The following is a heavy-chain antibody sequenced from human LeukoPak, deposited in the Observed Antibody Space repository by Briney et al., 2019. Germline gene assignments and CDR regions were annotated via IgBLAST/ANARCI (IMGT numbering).Heavy chain of an antibody. V-gene: IGHV3-74*01. CDR1: GFTFSNHW. CDR2: INSHGSDT. D-gene: IGHD4-17*01. Sequence: GGSLRLSCEASGFTFSNHWMHWIRQAPGKGLVWVSRINSHGSDTSYADSVKGRFTISRDNAENTLYLQMNSLRAEDTAVYHCARVDYGDYVAAADIWGQGTMVTVFS. CDR3: ARVDYGDYVAAADI. J-gene: IGHJ3*02.